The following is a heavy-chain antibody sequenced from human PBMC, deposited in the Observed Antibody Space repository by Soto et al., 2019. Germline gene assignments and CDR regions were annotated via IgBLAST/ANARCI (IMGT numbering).Heavy chain of an antibody. CDR3: AKAIEQGLVWYLDL. CDR1: GFSFSNFG. D-gene: IGHD6-19*01. Sequence: QVHLVESGGGVVQPGGSLRLSCAASGFSFSNFGMHWVRQAPGKGLEWVTVISYDGRYKYYADSVKGRFTISRDNSKNTLYLRVNSLRAEDTAVYYCAKAIEQGLVWYLDLWGRGTLVTVSS. V-gene: IGHV3-30*18. CDR2: ISYDGRYK. J-gene: IGHJ2*01.